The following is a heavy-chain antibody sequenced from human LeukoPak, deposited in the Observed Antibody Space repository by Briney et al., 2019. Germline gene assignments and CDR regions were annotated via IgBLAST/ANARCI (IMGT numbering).Heavy chain of an antibody. CDR2: ISWNSGSI. D-gene: IGHD3-16*01. Sequence: PGGSLRLSCAASGFTFDDYAMHWVRQAPGKGLEWVSGISWNSGSIGYADSVKGRFTISRDNAKNSLYLQMNSLRAEDTALYYCAKDMRGGAAYYGMDVWGQGPTVTVSS. CDR3: AKDMRGGAAYYGMDV. CDR1: GFTFDDYA. V-gene: IGHV3-9*01. J-gene: IGHJ6*02.